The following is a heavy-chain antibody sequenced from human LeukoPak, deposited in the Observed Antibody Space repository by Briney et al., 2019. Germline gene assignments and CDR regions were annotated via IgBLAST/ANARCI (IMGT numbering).Heavy chain of an antibody. CDR1: GFTFSSYG. D-gene: IGHD6-19*01. Sequence: QAGRSLRLSCAASGFTFSSYGMHWVRQAPGKGLEWVAVISYDGSNKYYADSVKGRSTISRDNSKNTLYLQMNSLRAEDTAVYYCAKPSSIAVAGTLAPGYFDYWGQGTLVTVSS. V-gene: IGHV3-30*18. J-gene: IGHJ4*02. CDR2: ISYDGSNK. CDR3: AKPSSIAVAGTLAPGYFDY.